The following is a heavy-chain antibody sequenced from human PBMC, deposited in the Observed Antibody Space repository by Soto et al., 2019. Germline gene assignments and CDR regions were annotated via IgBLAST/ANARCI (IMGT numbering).Heavy chain of an antibody. J-gene: IGHJ4*02. CDR3: ARHHDAGYYFYY. Sequence: QLQLQESGPGLVKPSETLSLTCSVSGGSISSSTYYWVWIRQSPGKGLEWIGRVYKSGGTYYNPSLKSRVSMSVDTPNNQFSLKINSVTAADTALYYCARHHDAGYYFYYWGQGILVTVSS. CDR2: VYKSGGT. CDR1: GGSISSSTYY. V-gene: IGHV4-39*01.